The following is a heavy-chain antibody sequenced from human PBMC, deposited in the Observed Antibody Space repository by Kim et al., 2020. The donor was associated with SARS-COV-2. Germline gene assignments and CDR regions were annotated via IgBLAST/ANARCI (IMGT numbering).Heavy chain of an antibody. D-gene: IGHD3-3*01. CDR1: GGSISSGGYY. V-gene: IGHV4-31*03. Sequence: SETLSLTCTVSGGSISSGGYYWSWIRQHPGKGLEWIGYIYYSGCTYYNPSLKSRITISVDTSKNQFSLKLSSVTAAETAVYYCARATTIYGVVIQSLDYWGQGTLVNVST. J-gene: IGHJ4*02. CDR2: IYYSGCT. CDR3: ARATTIYGVVIQSLDY.